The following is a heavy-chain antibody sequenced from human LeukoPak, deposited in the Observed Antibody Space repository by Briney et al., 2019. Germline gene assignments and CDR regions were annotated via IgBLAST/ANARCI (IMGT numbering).Heavy chain of an antibody. CDR2: IYYSGST. CDR1: GGSISSSSYY. J-gene: IGHJ5*02. Sequence: SETLSLTCTVSGGSISSSSYYWGWIRQPPGKGLEWIGSIYYSGSTYYNPSLKSRVTISVDTSKNQFSLKLSSVTAADTAVYYCARKARYFDWLPAGWFDPWGQGTLVTVSS. V-gene: IGHV4-39*07. CDR3: ARKARYFDWLPAGWFDP. D-gene: IGHD3-9*01.